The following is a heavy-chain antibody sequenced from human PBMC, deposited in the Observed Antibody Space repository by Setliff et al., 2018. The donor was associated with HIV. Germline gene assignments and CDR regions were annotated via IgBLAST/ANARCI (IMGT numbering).Heavy chain of an antibody. CDR3: ARGLAVAGKSYYSYYYMDV. Sequence: EASVKVSCKAPGYTFTSYDINWVRQATGQGLEWMGWMNPNSGNTGYAQKFQGRVTMTRNTSISTAYMELSSLRSEDTAVYYCARGLAVAGKSYYSYYYMDVWGKGTTVTVSS. CDR1: GYTFTSYD. V-gene: IGHV1-8*01. D-gene: IGHD6-19*01. J-gene: IGHJ6*03. CDR2: MNPNSGNT.